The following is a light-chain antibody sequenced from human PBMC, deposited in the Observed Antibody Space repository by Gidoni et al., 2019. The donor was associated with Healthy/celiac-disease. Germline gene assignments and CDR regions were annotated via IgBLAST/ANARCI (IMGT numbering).Light chain of an antibody. V-gene: IGKV4-1*01. J-gene: IGKJ4*01. CDR2: WAS. Sequence: DVVITQSLASLAVSLGERATINCKSSRSVLYSSNNKNYLAWYQQKPGQPPKLLIYWASTRESGVPDRFSGSGSGTDFTLTISSLQAEDVAVYYCQQYFSTPLTFGGGTKVEIK. CDR3: QQYFSTPLT. CDR1: RSVLYSSNNKNY.